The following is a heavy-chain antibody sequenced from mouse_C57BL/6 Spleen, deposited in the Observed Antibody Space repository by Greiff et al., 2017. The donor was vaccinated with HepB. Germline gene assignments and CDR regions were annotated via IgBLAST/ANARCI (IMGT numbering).Heavy chain of an antibody. J-gene: IGHJ1*03. Sequence: QVQLQQSGAELVRPGPSVKMSCKASGYTFTNYWIGWAKQRPGHGLEWIGDIYPGGGYTNYNEKFKGKATLTADKSSSTAYMQFSSLTSEDSAIYYCAITTVAYWYFDVWGTGTTVTVSS. D-gene: IGHD1-1*01. CDR2: IYPGGGYT. CDR1: GYTFTNYW. V-gene: IGHV1-63*01. CDR3: AITTVAYWYFDV.